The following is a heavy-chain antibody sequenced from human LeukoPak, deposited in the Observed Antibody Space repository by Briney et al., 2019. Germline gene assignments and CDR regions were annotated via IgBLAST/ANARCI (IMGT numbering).Heavy chain of an antibody. CDR1: GFTFSSYA. D-gene: IGHD3-22*01. J-gene: IGHJ4*02. CDR2: ISYDGSNK. CDR3: VRDLVVTSAY. V-gene: IGHV3-30-3*01. Sequence: GGSLRPSCAASGFTFSSYAMHWVRQAPGKGLEWVAVISYDGSNKYYADSVKGRFTISRDNAKNTLYLQMNGLRAEDTAVYYCVRDLVVTSAYWGQGTLVTVSS.